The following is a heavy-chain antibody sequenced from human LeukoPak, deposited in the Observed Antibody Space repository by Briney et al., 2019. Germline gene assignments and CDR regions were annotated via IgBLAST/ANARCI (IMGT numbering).Heavy chain of an antibody. D-gene: IGHD3-3*01. CDR2: IYSGGST. CDR3: ARLTNGVEPFDC. V-gene: IGHV3-53*01. CDR1: GFTVSSNY. Sequence: PGGSLRLSCAASGFTVSSNYMSWVRQAPGKGLEWVSVIYSGGSTYYADSVKGRFTISRDNSKNTLYLQMNSLRAEDTAVYYCARLTNGVEPFDCWGQGTLVTVSS. J-gene: IGHJ4*02.